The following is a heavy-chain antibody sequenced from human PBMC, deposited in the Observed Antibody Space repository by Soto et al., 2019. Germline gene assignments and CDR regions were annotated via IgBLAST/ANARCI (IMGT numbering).Heavy chain of an antibody. V-gene: IGHV1-18*01. CDR2: ISAYNGNS. CDR3: ARDRSHYDILTGYYVKMGANEGTRFDY. CDR1: GHTFTSYG. D-gene: IGHD3-9*01. Sequence: QVQLVQSGAEVKKPGASVKVSCKASGHTFTSYGISWVRQAPGQGLEWLGWISAYNGNSNYAQKLQGRVTVTTDTSTSTAYKELRSVRSDDTAVCYCARDRSHYDILTGYYVKMGANEGTRFDYWGQGPLVAVSS. J-gene: IGHJ4*02.